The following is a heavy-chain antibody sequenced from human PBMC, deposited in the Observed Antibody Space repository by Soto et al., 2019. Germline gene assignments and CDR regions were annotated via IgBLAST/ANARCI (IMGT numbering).Heavy chain of an antibody. CDR2: IWYDGSNK. CDR3: ARVGSKYYGSGSYYIDY. Sequence: QVQLVESGGGVVQPGRSLRLSCAASGFTFSSYGMHWVRQAPGKGLEWVAAIWYDGSNKYYVDSVKGRFTISRDNSKNTLYLQMNSLRAEDTAVYYCARVGSKYYGSGSYYIDYWGQGTLVTVSS. D-gene: IGHD3-10*01. V-gene: IGHV3-33*01. J-gene: IGHJ4*02. CDR1: GFTFSSYG.